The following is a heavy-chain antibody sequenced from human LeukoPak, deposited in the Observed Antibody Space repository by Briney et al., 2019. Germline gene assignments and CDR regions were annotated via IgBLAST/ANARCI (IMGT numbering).Heavy chain of an antibody. CDR3: ARTRYYYNSTSYGAPYYFDY. D-gene: IGHD3-10*01. Sequence: SETLSLTCSVFGGSFSGYYCSWIRQPPGKGLEWIGEINHSGSTNYNPSLKSRVTISVDTSKNQFSLKLSSVTAADTAVYYCARTRYYYNSTSYGAPYYFDYWGQGTLVTVSS. V-gene: IGHV4-34*01. CDR2: INHSGST. CDR1: GGSFSGYY. J-gene: IGHJ4*02.